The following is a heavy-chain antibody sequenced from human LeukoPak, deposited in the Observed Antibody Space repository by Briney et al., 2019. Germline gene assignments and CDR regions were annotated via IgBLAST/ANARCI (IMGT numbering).Heavy chain of an antibody. Sequence: ASVKVSCKASGYTFTSYGISWVRQAPGQGLEWMGWISAYNGNTNYAQKLQGRVTMTTDTSTSTAYMELRSLRSDDTAVYYCASSSRFGELTDPWGQGTLVTVSP. CDR2: ISAYNGNT. J-gene: IGHJ5*02. CDR3: ASSSRFGELTDP. V-gene: IGHV1-18*01. CDR1: GYTFTSYG. D-gene: IGHD3-10*01.